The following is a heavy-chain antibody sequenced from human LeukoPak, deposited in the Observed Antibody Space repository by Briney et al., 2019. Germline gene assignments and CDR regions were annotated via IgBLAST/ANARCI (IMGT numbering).Heavy chain of an antibody. D-gene: IGHD4-17*01. CDR2: INHSGST. J-gene: IGHJ4*02. V-gene: IGHV4-34*01. Sequence: PSETLSLTCAVYGGSFSGYYWSWIRQPPGKGLEWIGEINHSGSTNYNPSLKSRVTISVDTSKNQFSLKLSSVTAVDTAVYYCARVLTTVTTHFDYWGQGTLVTVSS. CDR3: ARVLTTVTTHFDY. CDR1: GGSFSGYY.